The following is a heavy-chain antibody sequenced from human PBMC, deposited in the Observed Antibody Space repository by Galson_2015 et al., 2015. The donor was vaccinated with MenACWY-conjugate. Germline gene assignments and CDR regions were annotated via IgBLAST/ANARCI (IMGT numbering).Heavy chain of an antibody. CDR2: INPSGGST. Sequence: SVKLSCKASGYTFTSYCMHWVRQAPGQGLEWMGIINPSGGSTSYAQKFQGRVTMTRDTSTSTVYMQLNSLRSEDTAVYYCARDVSGGSDYGYQDYWGQGTLVTVSS. V-gene: IGHV1-46*01. J-gene: IGHJ4*02. D-gene: IGHD1-26*01. CDR1: GYTFTSYC. CDR3: ARDVSGGSDYGYQDY.